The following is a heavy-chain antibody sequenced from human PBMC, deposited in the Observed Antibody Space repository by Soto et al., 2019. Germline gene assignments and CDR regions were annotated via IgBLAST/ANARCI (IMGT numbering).Heavy chain of an antibody. D-gene: IGHD3-3*01. J-gene: IGHJ6*03. CDR2: ISSSGSTI. V-gene: IGHV3-11*01. Sequence: QVQLVESGGGLVKPGGSLRLSCAASGFTFSDYYMSWIRQAPGKGLEWVSYISSSGSTIYYADSVKGRFTISRDNAKNSLYLQMNSLRAEDTAVYYCARDSDYDFWSGYQTYYYYMDVLGKGTTVTVSS. CDR1: GFTFSDYY. CDR3: ARDSDYDFWSGYQTYYYYMDV.